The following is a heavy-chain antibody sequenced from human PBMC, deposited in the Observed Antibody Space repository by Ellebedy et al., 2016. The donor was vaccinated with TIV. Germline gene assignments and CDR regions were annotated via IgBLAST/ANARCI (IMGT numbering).Heavy chain of an antibody. CDR2: IYYGVTT. CDR3: ARGDIDSSGSNDAFDI. J-gene: IGHJ3*02. CDR1: SGSISSSTYY. V-gene: IGHV4-39*01. D-gene: IGHD3-22*01. Sequence: SETLSLTXTVSSGSISSSTYYWGWIRQPPGMGLEWIGSIYYGVTTDYNPSLKSRATISVDTSKNQFSLKLSSVTAADTAVYYCARGDIDSSGSNDAFDIWGHGTMVTVSS.